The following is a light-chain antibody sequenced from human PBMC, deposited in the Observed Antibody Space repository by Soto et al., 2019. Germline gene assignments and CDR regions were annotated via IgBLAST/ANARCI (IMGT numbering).Light chain of an antibody. CDR1: QSLAYIDGNTY. CDR3: MQGTHWPPYT. J-gene: IGKJ2*01. Sequence: DVVMTQSPLSLPVTLGQPASISCRSSQSLAYIDGNTYLNWFHQRPGQSPRRLIYQVSNRDSGVPDRXXGXGSXTXXXXXIXXXEADXVGVYYCMQGTHWPPYTFGQGTKLEIK. CDR2: QVS. V-gene: IGKV2-30*01.